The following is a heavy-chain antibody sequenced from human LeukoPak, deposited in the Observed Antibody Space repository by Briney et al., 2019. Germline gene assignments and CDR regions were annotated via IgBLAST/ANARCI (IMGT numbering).Heavy chain of an antibody. CDR1: GFTFSSYS. CDR3: ARVGDSSGWDPFDY. Sequence: GGSLRLSCAASGFTFSSYSMNWVRQAPGKGLEWVSSISSSSSYIYYADSVKGRFTISRDNAKNSLYLQMNSLRAEDTALYYCARVGDSSGWDPFDYWGQGTLVTVSS. CDR2: ISSSSSYI. V-gene: IGHV3-21*04. D-gene: IGHD6-19*01. J-gene: IGHJ4*02.